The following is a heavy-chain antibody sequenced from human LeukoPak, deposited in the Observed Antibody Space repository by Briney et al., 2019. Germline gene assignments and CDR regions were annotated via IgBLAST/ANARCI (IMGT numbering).Heavy chain of an antibody. Sequence: ASVKVSCKASGYTFTSYGISWVRQAPGQGLEWMGWISAYNGNTNYAQKLQGRVTMTTDTSTSTAYMELRSLRSDDTAVYYCARVGSWYYDFWSGYYDFDYWGQGTLATVSS. CDR2: ISAYNGNT. D-gene: IGHD3-3*01. CDR1: GYTFTSYG. J-gene: IGHJ4*02. V-gene: IGHV1-18*01. CDR3: ARVGSWYYDFWSGYYDFDY.